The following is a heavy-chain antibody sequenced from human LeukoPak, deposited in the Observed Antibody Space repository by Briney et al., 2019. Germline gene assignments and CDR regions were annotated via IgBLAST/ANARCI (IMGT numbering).Heavy chain of an antibody. V-gene: IGHV4-39*07. CDR1: GGSIGTSTFY. J-gene: IGHJ3*02. Sequence: SETLSLTCTVSGGSIGTSTFYWGWIRQPPGKGLEWIGSVHYSGGPYYNESVKSRVIISVDTSRNQFSLRLNSVTAADTALYYCARSGPYQLGSGNYAFDIWGQGTMVTVSS. D-gene: IGHD3-10*01. CDR2: VHYSGGP. CDR3: ARSGPYQLGSGNYAFDI.